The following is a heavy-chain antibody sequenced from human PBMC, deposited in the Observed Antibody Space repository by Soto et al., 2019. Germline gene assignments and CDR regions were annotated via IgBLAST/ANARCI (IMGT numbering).Heavy chain of an antibody. V-gene: IGHV3-30-3*01. CDR3: ARAKRSSPQGGDAFDI. CDR1: GFTFSSYA. D-gene: IGHD3-16*01. CDR2: ISYDGSNK. J-gene: IGHJ3*02. Sequence: QVQLVESGGGVVQPGRSLRLSCAASGFTFSSYAMHWVRQAPGKGLEWVAVISYDGSNKYYADSVKGRFTISRDNSKNTLSLQMNSLRAEDTPVYYCARAKRSSPQGGDAFDIWGQGTMVTVSS.